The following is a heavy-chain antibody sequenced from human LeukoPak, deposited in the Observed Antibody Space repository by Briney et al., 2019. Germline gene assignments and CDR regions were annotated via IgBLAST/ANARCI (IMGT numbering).Heavy chain of an antibody. CDR1: GFTFDDYA. D-gene: IGHD6-13*01. CDR2: ISYDGGNK. J-gene: IGHJ6*03. Sequence: GGSLRLSCAASGFTFDDYAMHWVRQAPGKGLEWVAVISYDGGNKYYADSVKGRFTISRDNSKNTLYLQMNSLRAEDTAVYYCARDLRQHPTYYYYMDVWGKGTTVTVSS. V-gene: IGHV3-30*03. CDR3: ARDLRQHPTYYYYMDV.